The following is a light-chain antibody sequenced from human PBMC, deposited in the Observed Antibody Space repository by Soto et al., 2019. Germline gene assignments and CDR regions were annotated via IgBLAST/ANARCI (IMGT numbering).Light chain of an antibody. CDR2: AAS. J-gene: IGKJ1*01. V-gene: IGKV1-6*01. Sequence: AIQMTQSPSSLSSSVGDRVTITCRASQGIRNDLGWYQQKPGKAPKLPIYAASSLQSGVPSRFSGSGSGTDFTLTISSLQPEDFATYYCLQDYNYPWTFGQGTKVEIK. CDR1: QGIRND. CDR3: LQDYNYPWT.